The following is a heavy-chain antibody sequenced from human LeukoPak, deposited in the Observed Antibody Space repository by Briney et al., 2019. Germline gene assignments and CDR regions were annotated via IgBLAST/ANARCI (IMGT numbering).Heavy chain of an antibody. D-gene: IGHD5-24*01. J-gene: IGHJ4*02. CDR3: AREYGYNTPHFDY. V-gene: IGHV3-21*01. Sequence: GGSLRLSCAASRFAFSTYSMNWVRQAPGKGLEWVSSISSRSSYIYYADSVKGRFTISRDNAKNSLYLQMNTLRAEDTAVYYCAREYGYNTPHFDYWGQGTLVTVSS. CDR1: RFAFSTYS. CDR2: ISSRSSYI.